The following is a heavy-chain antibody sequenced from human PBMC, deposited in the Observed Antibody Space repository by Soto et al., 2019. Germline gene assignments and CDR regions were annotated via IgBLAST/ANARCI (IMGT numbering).Heavy chain of an antibody. Sequence: ASVKVSCKASGYTFTGYYMHWVRQAPGQGLEWMGWINPNSGGTNYAQKFQGRVTMTRDTSISTAYMELSRLRSDDTAVYYCAREEGSGSYYNVPFDYWGQGTLVTVSS. D-gene: IGHD3-10*01. V-gene: IGHV1-2*02. J-gene: IGHJ4*02. CDR1: GYTFTGYY. CDR3: AREEGSGSYYNVPFDY. CDR2: INPNSGGT.